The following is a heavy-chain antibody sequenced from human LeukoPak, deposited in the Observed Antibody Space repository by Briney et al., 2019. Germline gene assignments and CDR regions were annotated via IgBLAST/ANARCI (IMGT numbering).Heavy chain of an antibody. CDR3: AKGARYYGSGPGLQNLYYFDY. J-gene: IGHJ4*02. CDR2: ISGSGGST. Sequence: PGGSLRLSCAASGFTFSSCAMSWVRQAPGKGLEWVSAISGSGGSTYYADSVKGRFTISRDNSKNTLYLQMNSLRAEDTAVYYCAKGARYYGSGPGLQNLYYFDYWGQGTLVTVSS. CDR1: GFTFSSCA. V-gene: IGHV3-23*01. D-gene: IGHD3-10*01.